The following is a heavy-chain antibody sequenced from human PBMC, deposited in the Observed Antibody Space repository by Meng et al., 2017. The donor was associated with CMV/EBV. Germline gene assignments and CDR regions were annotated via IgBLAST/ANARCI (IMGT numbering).Heavy chain of an antibody. Sequence: ASVKVSCKASGYTFTGYYMHWVRQAPGQGLEWMGWINPNSGGTNYAQKFQGRVTMTRDTSISTAYMELSRLRSDDTAVYYCARVAIASGGSDPDFDYWGQGTLVTVSS. J-gene: IGHJ4*02. CDR1: GYTFTGYY. V-gene: IGHV1-2*02. CDR3: ARVAIASGGSDPDFDY. D-gene: IGHD1-26*01. CDR2: INPNSGGT.